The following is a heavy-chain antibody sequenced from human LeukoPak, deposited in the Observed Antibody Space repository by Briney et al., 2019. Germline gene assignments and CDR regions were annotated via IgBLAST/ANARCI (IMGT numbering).Heavy chain of an antibody. CDR1: AGSFSGHY. Sequence: PSETLSLTCAVYAGSFSGHYWSWIRQPPGKGLEWIGEINNSGSTNYNPSLKSRVTISVGTSKNQFSLKLSSVTAADTAVYYCARHPKTYYYDSSGYSSPYYFDYWGEGTLVSVSS. CDR2: INNSGST. CDR3: ARHPKTYYYDSSGYSSPYYFDY. J-gene: IGHJ4*02. V-gene: IGHV4-34*01. D-gene: IGHD3-22*01.